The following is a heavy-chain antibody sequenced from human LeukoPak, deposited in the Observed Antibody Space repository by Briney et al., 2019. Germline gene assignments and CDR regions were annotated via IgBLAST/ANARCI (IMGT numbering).Heavy chain of an antibody. CDR2: ISAYNGNT. V-gene: IGHV1-18*01. CDR1: GYTFTSYG. Sequence: ASVKVSCKASGYTFTSYGISWVRLAPGQGLEWMGWISAYNGNTNYAQKLQGGVTMTTDTSTSTAYMELRSLRSDDTAVYYCARIGVVLLWFGESKHAFDIWGQGTMVTVSS. D-gene: IGHD3-10*01. J-gene: IGHJ3*02. CDR3: ARIGVVLLWFGESKHAFDI.